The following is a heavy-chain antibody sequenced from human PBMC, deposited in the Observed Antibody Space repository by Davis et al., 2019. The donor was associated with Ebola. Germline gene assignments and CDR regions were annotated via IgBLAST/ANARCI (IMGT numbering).Heavy chain of an antibody. J-gene: IGHJ4*02. D-gene: IGHD6-19*01. V-gene: IGHV4-59*08. CDR3: ARLSEGGSGWYGDY. Sequence: PSETLSLTCTVSGGSISSYYWSWIRQPPGKGLEWIGYIYYSGSTNYTPSLKSRVTISVDTSKNQFSLNLSSVTAADTAVYYCARLSEGGSGWYGDYWGQGTLVTVSS. CDR1: GGSISSYY. CDR2: IYYSGST.